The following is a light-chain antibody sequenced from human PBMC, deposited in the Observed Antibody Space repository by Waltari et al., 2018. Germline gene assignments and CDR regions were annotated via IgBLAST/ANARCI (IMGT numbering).Light chain of an antibody. V-gene: IGKV1-16*02. J-gene: IGKJ4*01. CDR1: QGIKNY. CDR2: DSS. Sequence: TCRGSQGIKNYLAWFQQKPGKAPKALIYDSSSLQSGVSSNFSGSGSGTEFTRTISSLQPEDIATYYCQQYNNYPPTFGGGTRVEIK. CDR3: QQYNNYPPT.